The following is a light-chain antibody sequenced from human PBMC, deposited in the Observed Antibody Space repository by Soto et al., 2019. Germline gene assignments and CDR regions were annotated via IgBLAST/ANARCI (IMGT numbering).Light chain of an antibody. CDR1: QDISNY. CDR2: DAS. V-gene: IGKV1-33*01. CDR3: QQYNDWWT. Sequence: DIQMTQSPSSLSASVGDRVTITCQASQDISNYLNWYQQKPGKAPKLLIYDASNLETGVPSRFSGSGSGTDFTFTICSLQPEDIATYYCQQYNDWWTFGQGTKVEIK. J-gene: IGKJ1*01.